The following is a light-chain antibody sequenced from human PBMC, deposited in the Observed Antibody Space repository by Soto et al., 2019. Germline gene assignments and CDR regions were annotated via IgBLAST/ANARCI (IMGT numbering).Light chain of an antibody. J-gene: IGKJ4*01. CDR3: QQSSNWPLT. CDR1: QSVSSC. V-gene: IGKV3-11*01. CDR2: DAS. Sequence: EIVLTQSAATLSLSPGERATLSCRASQSVSSCLAWYQQKPGQAPRLLIYDASNRATGIPARFSGSGSGTDFTLTINSLEPEDFAVYYCQQSSNWPLTFGGGTKVEIK.